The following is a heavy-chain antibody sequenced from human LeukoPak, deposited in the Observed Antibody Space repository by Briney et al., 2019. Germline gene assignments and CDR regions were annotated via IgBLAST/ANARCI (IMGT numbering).Heavy chain of an antibody. CDR3: AIVRGVIFVWFDP. V-gene: IGHV4-39*01. CDR1: GGSISSSSYY. CDR2: IYYSGST. D-gene: IGHD3-10*01. J-gene: IGHJ5*02. Sequence: SETLSLTCTVSGGSISSSSYYWGWIRQPPGKGLEWIGSIYYSGSTNYNPSLKSRVTISVDTSKNQFSLKLSSVTAADTAVYYCAIVRGVIFVWFDPWGQGTRVTVSS.